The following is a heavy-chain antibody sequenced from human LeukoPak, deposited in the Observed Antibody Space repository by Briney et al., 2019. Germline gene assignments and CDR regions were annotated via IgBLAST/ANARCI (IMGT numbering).Heavy chain of an antibody. V-gene: IGHV3-23*01. D-gene: IGHD2-2*02. CDR2: ISGSGGST. J-gene: IGHJ3*02. CDR3: ATHCCSTSCYTGGDAFDI. CDR1: GFTFSSYA. Sequence: GGSLRLSCAASGFTFSSYAMSWVRQAPGKGLEWVSAISGSGGSTYYADSVKGRFTISRDNSKNTLYLQMNSLRAEDTAVYYCATHCCSTSCYTGGDAFDILGQGTMVTVSS.